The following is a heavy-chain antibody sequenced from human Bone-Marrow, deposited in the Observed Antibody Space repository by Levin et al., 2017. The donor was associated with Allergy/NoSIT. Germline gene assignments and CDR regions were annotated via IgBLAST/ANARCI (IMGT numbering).Heavy chain of an antibody. J-gene: IGHJ4*02. CDR2: IRSKAYGGTT. CDR3: TRNPSMGRGVTVDY. D-gene: IGHD3-10*01. CDR1: GFSFGDYT. V-gene: IGHV3-49*03. Sequence: GGSLRLSCTASGFSFGDYTMNWFRQAPGKGLEWLGFIRSKAYGGTTEYAASMKGRLTISRDDSKSTAYLQMNSLETEDTALYYCTRNPSMGRGVTVDYWGQGTLVTVSS.